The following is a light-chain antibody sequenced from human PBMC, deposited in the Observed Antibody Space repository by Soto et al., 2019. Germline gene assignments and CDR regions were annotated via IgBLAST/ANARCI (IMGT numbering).Light chain of an antibody. V-gene: IGLV1-40*01. CDR2: ANT. J-gene: IGLJ3*02. CDR3: QSYDSRLTGWV. Sequence: QSVLTQPPSVSGAPGQRVTISCTGRNSNIGAGYDVHWYQQLPGTAPKLLIYANTNRPSGVPDRFSGSKSGTSASLAITGLQADDEADYYCQSYDSRLTGWVFGGGTKLTVL. CDR1: NSNIGAGYD.